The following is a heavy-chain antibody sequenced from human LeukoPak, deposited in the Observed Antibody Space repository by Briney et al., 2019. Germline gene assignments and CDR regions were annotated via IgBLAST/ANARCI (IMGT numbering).Heavy chain of an antibody. CDR2: IIPIFGTA. Sequence: ASVKVSCKASGGTFSSYAISRVRQAPGQGLEWMGGIIPIFGTANYAQKFQGRVTITADESTSTAYMELSSLRSEDTAVYYCARETSDFWSGYPSTTRYGMDVWGQGTTVTVSS. V-gene: IGHV1-69*01. CDR3: ARETSDFWSGYPSTTRYGMDV. J-gene: IGHJ6*02. CDR1: GGTFSSYA. D-gene: IGHD3-3*01.